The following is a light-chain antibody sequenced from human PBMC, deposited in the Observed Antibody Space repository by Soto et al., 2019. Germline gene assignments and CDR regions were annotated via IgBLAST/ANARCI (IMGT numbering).Light chain of an antibody. J-gene: IGKJ1*01. V-gene: IGKV1-5*03. CDR2: KAS. CDR3: QQHTT. Sequence: DIQMTQSPSALSASVGDRVTITCRGSQGISSWLAWYQQKPGKAPRPLIYKASSLASGVPSRFSGSGSGTEFTLTISSLQPEDVATYHCQQHTTFGQGTKVEI. CDR1: QGISSW.